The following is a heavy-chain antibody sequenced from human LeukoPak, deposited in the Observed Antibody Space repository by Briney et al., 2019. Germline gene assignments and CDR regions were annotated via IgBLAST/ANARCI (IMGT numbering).Heavy chain of an antibody. CDR3: LAGDALDI. CDR1: GFTFSSYS. CDR2: IKQDGSEK. D-gene: IGHD6-19*01. V-gene: IGHV3-7*01. Sequence: SGGSLRLSCAASGFTFSSYSMNWVRQAPGKGLEWVANIKQDGSEKDYVDSVRGRFTISRDNAKSSLYLQMNSLRADDTAVYYCLAGDALDIWGQGTMVTVSS. J-gene: IGHJ3*02.